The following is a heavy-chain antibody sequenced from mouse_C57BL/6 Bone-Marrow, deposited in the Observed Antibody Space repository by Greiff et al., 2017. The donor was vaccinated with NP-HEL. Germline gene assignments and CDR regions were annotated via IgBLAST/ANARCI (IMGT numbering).Heavy chain of an antibody. Sequence: QVQLQQSGAELVRPGTSVKVSCKASGYAFTNYLIEWVKPRPGQGLEWIGVIIPGSGGTNYNEKFKGKATLTADKSSSTAYMQLSSLTSEDSAVYFCARSVLITPVVPWYFDVWGTGTTVTVSS. V-gene: IGHV1-54*01. D-gene: IGHD1-1*01. J-gene: IGHJ1*03. CDR2: IIPGSGGT. CDR1: GYAFTNYL. CDR3: ARSVLITPVVPWYFDV.